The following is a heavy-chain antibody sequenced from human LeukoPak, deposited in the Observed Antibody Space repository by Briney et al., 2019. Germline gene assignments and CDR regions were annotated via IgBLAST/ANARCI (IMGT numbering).Heavy chain of an antibody. CDR2: ISSSSSYI. CDR3: ARERRGSKGYCSGGSCSLFDY. CDR1: GFTFSSYS. D-gene: IGHD2-15*01. Sequence: GGSLRLSCAASGFTFSSYSMNWVRQAPGKGLEWVSSISSSSSYIYYADSVKGRFTISRDNAKSSLYLQMNSLRAEDTAVYYCARERRGSKGYCSGGSCSLFDYWGQGTLVTVSS. V-gene: IGHV3-21*01. J-gene: IGHJ4*02.